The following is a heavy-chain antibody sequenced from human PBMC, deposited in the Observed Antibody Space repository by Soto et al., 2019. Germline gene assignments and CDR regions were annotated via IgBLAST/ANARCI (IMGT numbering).Heavy chain of an antibody. CDR2: ISYDGSNK. Sequence: QVQLVESGGGVVQPGRSLRLSCAASGFIFSSYAMHWVRQAPGKGLEWVAVISYDGSNKYYADSVKGRLTISRDNSKNTLYRQMNSLRAEDTAVYYCAREYGIGGAVFDFWGQGTMVTVSS. J-gene: IGHJ3*01. V-gene: IGHV3-30-3*01. CDR3: AREYGIGGAVFDF. CDR1: GFIFSSYA. D-gene: IGHD2-15*01.